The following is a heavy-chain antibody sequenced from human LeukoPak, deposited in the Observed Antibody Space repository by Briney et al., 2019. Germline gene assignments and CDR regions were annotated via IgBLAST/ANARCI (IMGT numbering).Heavy chain of an antibody. Sequence: GGSLRLSCAASGFSFSRNGMHWVRQAPGKGLEWVAVISYDGSDKYHADSVKGRFTISRDNSKNTLYLQMNSLRAEDTAVYYCARVALGSYNWFDPWGQGTLVTVSS. CDR1: GFSFSRNG. CDR3: ARVALGSYNWFDP. V-gene: IGHV3-30*03. CDR2: ISYDGSDK. J-gene: IGHJ5*02. D-gene: IGHD3-10*01.